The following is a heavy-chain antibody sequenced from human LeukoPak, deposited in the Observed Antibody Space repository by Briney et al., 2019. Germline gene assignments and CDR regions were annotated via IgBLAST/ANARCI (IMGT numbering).Heavy chain of an antibody. Sequence: GGSLRLSCAASGFTFSSYAMHWVRQAPGKGQEWVAVISYDGSNKYYADSVKGRFTISRDNSKNTLYLQMNSLRAEDTAVYYCARDSYYGSGSYYDAFGIWGQGTMVTVSS. CDR2: ISYDGSNK. J-gene: IGHJ3*02. D-gene: IGHD3-10*01. CDR1: GFTFSSYA. CDR3: ARDSYYGSGSYYDAFGI. V-gene: IGHV3-30*04.